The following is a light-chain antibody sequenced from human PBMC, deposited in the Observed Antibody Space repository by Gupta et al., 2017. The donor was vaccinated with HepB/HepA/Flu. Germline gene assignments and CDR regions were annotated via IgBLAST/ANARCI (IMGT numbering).Light chain of an antibody. CDR2: WAS. V-gene: IGKV4-1*01. CDR1: QSVLYNSNNKNY. CDR3: QQDATTPIT. J-gene: IGKJ5*01. Sequence: DIVMTQSLDSLAVSLGERATINCKSSQSVLYNSNNKNYLAWHQQKPGQPPKLLIYWASTRESGVPDRFSGSGYGTDFTLTISSLQAEDVAVYYCQQDATTPITFGQGTRLEIK.